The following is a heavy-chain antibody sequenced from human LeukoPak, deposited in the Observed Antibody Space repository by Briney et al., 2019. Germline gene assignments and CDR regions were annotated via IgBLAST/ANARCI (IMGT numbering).Heavy chain of an antibody. CDR2: ISSTSISI. Sequence: GGSLRLSCAASGFTFSTCAMNWVRQAPGKGLEWVSSISSTSISIYFADSVKGRFTVSRDNAKNSLYLQMNSLRTEDTAVYYCARSYTVADQLDYWGQGTLVTVSS. D-gene: IGHD2-2*01. CDR1: GFTFSTCA. V-gene: IGHV3-21*01. CDR3: ARSYTVADQLDY. J-gene: IGHJ4*02.